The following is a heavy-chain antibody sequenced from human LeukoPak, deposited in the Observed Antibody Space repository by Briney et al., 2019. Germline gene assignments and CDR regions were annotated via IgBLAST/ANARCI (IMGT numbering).Heavy chain of an antibody. Sequence: GGSLRLSCAASGLTVSTNFMNCIRQAPGKGLEWVSVMHIGGNTYYSDSVRGRFTISRDNSKNTLYLQMNNLRAKDTAVYYCARGHYVGSPYWGQGTLVTVSS. CDR3: ARGHYVGSPY. CDR2: MHIGGNT. CDR1: GLTVSTNF. V-gene: IGHV3-53*01. J-gene: IGHJ4*02. D-gene: IGHD3-10*02.